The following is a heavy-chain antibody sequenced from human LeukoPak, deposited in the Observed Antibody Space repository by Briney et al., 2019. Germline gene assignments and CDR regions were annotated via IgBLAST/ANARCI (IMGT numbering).Heavy chain of an antibody. CDR2: IYYSGST. V-gene: IGHV4-30-4*01. CDR3: ARDYYDSSGSLRPFDY. J-gene: IGHJ4*02. D-gene: IGHD3-22*01. Sequence: SETLSLTCTVSGGSISSGDYYWSWIRQPPGKGLEWIGYIYYSGSTYYNPSLKSRVTISVDTSKNQFSLKLSSVTAADTAVYYYARDYYDSSGSLRPFDYWGQGTLVTVSS. CDR1: GGSISSGDYY.